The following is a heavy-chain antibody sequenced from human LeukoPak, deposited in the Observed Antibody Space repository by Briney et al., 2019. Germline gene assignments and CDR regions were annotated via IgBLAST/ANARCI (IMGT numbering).Heavy chain of an antibody. CDR3: ARGSAATSNYYFDY. CDR2: INPNSGGT. Sequence: ASVKVSCKASGYTFTGYYMHWVRQAPGQGLEWTGWINPNSGGTNYAQKFQGRVTMTRDTSISTAYMELSRLRSDDTAVYYCARGSAATSNYYFDYWGQGTLVTVSS. V-gene: IGHV1-2*02. J-gene: IGHJ4*02. D-gene: IGHD6-13*01. CDR1: GYTFTGYY.